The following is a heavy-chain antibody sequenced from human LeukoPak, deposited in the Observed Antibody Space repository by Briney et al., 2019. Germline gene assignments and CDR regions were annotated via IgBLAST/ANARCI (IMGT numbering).Heavy chain of an antibody. D-gene: IGHD2-15*01. V-gene: IGHV1-69*13. Sequence: GASVNVSCKASGGTFSSYAISWVRQAPGQGLEWMGGIIPIFGTANYAQKFQGRVTITADESTSTAYMELSSLRSEDTAVYYCAREDIVVVVAATYYYYYGMDVWGQGTTVTVSS. CDR1: GGTFSSYA. J-gene: IGHJ6*02. CDR2: IIPIFGTA. CDR3: AREDIVVVVAATYYYYYGMDV.